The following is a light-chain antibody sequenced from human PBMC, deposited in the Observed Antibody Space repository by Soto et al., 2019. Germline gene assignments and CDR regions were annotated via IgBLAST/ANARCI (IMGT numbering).Light chain of an antibody. V-gene: IGKV3-11*01. J-gene: IGKJ4*02. Sequence: IVLTQSPGTLSLSPGERDTLSCRSSQSISSYLAWYQQKPGQAPRLLIYDESIRATGVPARLSGSGSGTAFTLTIGTLAPEDFAVYYCQQRSSSPLTFGGGTTVVIK. CDR1: QSISSY. CDR2: DES. CDR3: QQRSSSPLT.